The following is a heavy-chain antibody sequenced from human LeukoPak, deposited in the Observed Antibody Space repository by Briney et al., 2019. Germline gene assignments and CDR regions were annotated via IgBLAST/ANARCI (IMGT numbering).Heavy chain of an antibody. J-gene: IGHJ4*02. CDR2: ISSSSSYI. D-gene: IGHD4-17*01. CDR3: ARVGYSDESIDY. CDR1: GFTFSSYS. V-gene: IGHV3-21*04. Sequence: PGGSLRLSCAASGFTFSSYSMNWVRQAPGKGLEWVSSISSSSSYIYYADSVKGRFTISRDNAKNSLYLQMNSLRAEDTAVYYCARVGYSDESIDYWGQGTLVTVSS.